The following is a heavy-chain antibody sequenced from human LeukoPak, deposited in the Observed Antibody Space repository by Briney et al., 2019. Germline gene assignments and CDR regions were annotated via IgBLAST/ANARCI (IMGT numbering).Heavy chain of an antibody. V-gene: IGHV3-15*01. J-gene: IGHJ4*02. CDR3: TTYGSSSPHYFED. CDR2: IQSKTGGGTT. CDR1: GFTLNNAW. D-gene: IGHD6-6*01. Sequence: GGSLRLSCVASGFTLNNAWMSWVRQAPGKGLEWVGRIQSKTGGGTTAYAAPVKGRFAISRDDSKNTLYLQMNSLNTEDTAMYYCTTYGSSSPHYFEDWGQGTPVTVSS.